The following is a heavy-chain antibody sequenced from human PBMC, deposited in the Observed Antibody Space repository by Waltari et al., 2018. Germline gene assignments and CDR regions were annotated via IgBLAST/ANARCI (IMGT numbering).Heavy chain of an antibody. D-gene: IGHD6-13*01. V-gene: IGHV1-69*02. Sequence: QVQLVQSGAEVKKPGSSVKVSCKASGGTFSSYTISWVRQAPGQGLEWMGRIIPILGIANYAQKFQGRVTITADKSTSTAYMELSSLRSEDTAVYYCTTGPGIAAAGLDYWGQGTLVTVSS. CDR1: GGTFSSYT. J-gene: IGHJ4*02. CDR2: IIPILGIA. CDR3: TTGPGIAAAGLDY.